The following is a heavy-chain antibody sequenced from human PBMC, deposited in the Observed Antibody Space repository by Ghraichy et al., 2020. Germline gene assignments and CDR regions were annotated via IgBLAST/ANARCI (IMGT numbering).Heavy chain of an antibody. CDR3: AKGTSRVMTTVTTSFDY. J-gene: IGHJ4*02. CDR1: GFTFSSYA. D-gene: IGHD4-17*01. CDR2: ISGRGVDT. Sequence: GGSLRLSCAASGFTFSSYAMTWVRQAPGKGREWVSTISGRGVDTYYADSVKGRFTISRDNSKNTLYLQMNSLRAEDTAIYYCAKGTSRVMTTVTTSFDYWGQGTLVTVSS. V-gene: IGHV3-23*01.